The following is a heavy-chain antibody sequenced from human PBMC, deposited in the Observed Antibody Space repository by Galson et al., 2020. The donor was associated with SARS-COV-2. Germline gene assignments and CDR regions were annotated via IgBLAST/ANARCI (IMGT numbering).Heavy chain of an antibody. CDR3: ARAGGTAVVYYWYFDL. Sequence: GGSLRLSCASSGLTFSKYTMNWVRQAPGKGPEWLSSMSSRGSQIFYAASVRGRFTISRDDARNSLYLQMNSLRVEDTAVYYCARAGGTAVVYYWYFDLWGRGALVTVSS. V-gene: IGHV3-21*01. CDR1: GLTFSKYT. D-gene: IGHD3-16*01. J-gene: IGHJ2*01. CDR2: MSSRGSQI.